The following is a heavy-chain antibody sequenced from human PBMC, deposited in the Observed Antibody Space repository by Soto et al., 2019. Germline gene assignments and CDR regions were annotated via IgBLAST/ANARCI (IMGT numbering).Heavy chain of an antibody. V-gene: IGHV1-18*01. J-gene: IGHJ6*02. CDR3: ARDPGYSSSWYKHYYYYGMDV. D-gene: IGHD6-13*01. CDR2: ISAYNGNT. CDR1: GYTFTSYG. Sequence: ASVKVSCKASGYTFTSYGISWVRQAPGQGLEWMGWISAYNGNTNYAQKLQGRVTMTTDTSTSTAYMELRSLRSDDTAVYYCARDPGYSSSWYKHYYYYGMDVWGQGTTVTVS.